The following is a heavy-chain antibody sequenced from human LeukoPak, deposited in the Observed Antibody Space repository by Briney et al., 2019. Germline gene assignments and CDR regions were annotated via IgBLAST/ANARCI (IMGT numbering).Heavy chain of an antibody. J-gene: IGHJ5*02. Sequence: GGSLRLSCTASGFTFSSYSMNWVRQAPGKGLEWVSSISSSSSYIYYADSVKGRFTISRDNAKNSLYLQMNSLRAEDTAVYYCARDRGRKFDPWGQGTLVTVSS. CDR2: ISSSSSYI. CDR1: GFTFSSYS. CDR3: ARDRGRKFDP. D-gene: IGHD3-10*01. V-gene: IGHV3-21*01.